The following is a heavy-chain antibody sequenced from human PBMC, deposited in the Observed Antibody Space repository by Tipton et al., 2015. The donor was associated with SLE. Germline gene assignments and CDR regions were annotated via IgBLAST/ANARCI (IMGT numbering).Heavy chain of an antibody. V-gene: IGHV1-18*01. CDR2: ISCYNGDT. J-gene: IGHJ4*02. Sequence: QSGAEVKKPGASVKVSCQASGYTFSNFGITWVRQAPGQALEWMGWISCYNGDTNYAQKFQGRVTMTTDTSTSTAYMDLRTLKSDDTAVYYCVRDLRFLEWFDKYFDYWGQGTLVTVSS. D-gene: IGHD3-3*01. CDR1: GYTFSNFG. CDR3: VRDLRFLEWFDKYFDY.